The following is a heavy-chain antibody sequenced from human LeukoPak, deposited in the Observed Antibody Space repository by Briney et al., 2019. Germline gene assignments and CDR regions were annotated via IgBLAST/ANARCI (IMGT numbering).Heavy chain of an antibody. Sequence: SETLSLTCTLSVGSLSSSHFYWGWIRHPPGKGLEEIGNIYYSGSTYYNQALKSRVTIFVDTSKNQFSLKLSSVTAADTAVYYCARLGYGYSSGGEVQHWGQGTLVTVSS. CDR1: VGSLSSSHFY. D-gene: IGHD6-19*01. CDR2: IYYSGST. V-gene: IGHV4-39*01. CDR3: ARLGYGYSSGGEVQH. J-gene: IGHJ1*01.